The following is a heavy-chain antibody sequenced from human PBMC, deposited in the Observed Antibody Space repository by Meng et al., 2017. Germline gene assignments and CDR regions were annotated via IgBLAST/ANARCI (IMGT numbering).Heavy chain of an antibody. CDR2: ISYDGSYK. CDR1: GFTFSSYA. Sequence: GESLKISCAAYGFTFSSYAMHWVRQAPGKGLEWVAAISYDGSYKYYADSVKGRFTISRDKSKNTLYLQMNSLRSEDTAVYYCARGLSYFDYWGQGTLVTVSS. J-gene: IGHJ4*02. D-gene: IGHD2-2*01. V-gene: IGHV3-30*04. CDR3: ARGLSYFDY.